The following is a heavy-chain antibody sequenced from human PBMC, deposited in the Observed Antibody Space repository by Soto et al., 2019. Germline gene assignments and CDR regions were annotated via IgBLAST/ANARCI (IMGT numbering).Heavy chain of an antibody. D-gene: IGHD1-7*01. V-gene: IGHV3-23*01. CDR2: VSGSGGST. Sequence: GGSLRLSCAASGFTFSNYAMSWVRQAPGKGLEWVSGVSGSGGSTYYADSVKGRFTISRDNSKSTLYLQMNSLRAEDTAVYYCAKEIGTTPSYFDYWGQGTLVTVSS. J-gene: IGHJ4*02. CDR3: AKEIGTTPSYFDY. CDR1: GFTFSNYA.